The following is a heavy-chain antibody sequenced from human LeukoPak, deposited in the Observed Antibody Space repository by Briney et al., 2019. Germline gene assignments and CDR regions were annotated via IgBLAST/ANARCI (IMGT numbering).Heavy chain of an antibody. CDR3: TTDRAATITMHYYYYMDV. V-gene: IGHV3-15*01. D-gene: IGHD5-12*01. Sequence: PGGSLRLSCAASGFTFSNAWMSWVRQAPGKGLEWVGRIKSKTDGGTTDYAAPVKGRFTISRDDSKNTLYLQMNSLKTEDTAVYHCTTDRAATITMHYYYYMDVWGKGTTVTVSS. CDR2: IKSKTDGGTT. CDR1: GFTFSNAW. J-gene: IGHJ6*03.